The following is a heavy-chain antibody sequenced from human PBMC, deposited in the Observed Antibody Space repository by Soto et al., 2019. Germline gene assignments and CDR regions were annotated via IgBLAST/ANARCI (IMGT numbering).Heavy chain of an antibody. V-gene: IGHV5-10-1*01. CDR3: ARLNYLRASSSWSWFDP. CDR1: GYSFTSYW. CDR2: IDPSDSYT. D-gene: IGHD6-13*01. Sequence: RGESLKISCKGSGYSFTSYWISWGRQMPGKGLEWMGRIDPSDSYTNYSPSFQGHVTISADKSISTAYLQWRSLKASDTAMYYCARLNYLRASSSWSWFDPWGQGTLVTVS. J-gene: IGHJ5*02.